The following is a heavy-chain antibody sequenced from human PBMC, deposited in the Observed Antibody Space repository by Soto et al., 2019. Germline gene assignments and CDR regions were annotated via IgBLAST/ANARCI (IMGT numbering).Heavy chain of an antibody. Sequence: QVQLQQWGAGLLKPSETLSLTCAVYGGSFSGYYWSWIRQPPGKGLEWIGEINHSGSTNYNPSLKSRVTISVDTSKNQFSLKLSSVTAADTAVYYCARTAKDSRGLGYFQHWGQGTLVIVSS. V-gene: IGHV4-34*01. CDR2: INHSGST. CDR3: ARTAKDSRGLGYFQH. CDR1: GGSFSGYY. J-gene: IGHJ1*01. D-gene: IGHD2-15*01.